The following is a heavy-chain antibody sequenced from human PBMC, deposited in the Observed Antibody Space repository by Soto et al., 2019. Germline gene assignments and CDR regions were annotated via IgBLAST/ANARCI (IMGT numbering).Heavy chain of an antibody. CDR1: GFTFSSYW. CDR3: AKPRTPSYDSSGYYLAPHGAFDI. V-gene: IGHV3-74*01. J-gene: IGHJ3*02. Sequence: GGSLRLSCAASGFTFSSYWMHLVRQAPGKGLLWASRINNDGSDKNYADSVKGRFTISRDNSKNTLYLQMNSLRAEDTAVYYCAKPRTPSYDSSGYYLAPHGAFDIWGQATMVTVSS. CDR2: INNDGSDK. D-gene: IGHD3-22*01.